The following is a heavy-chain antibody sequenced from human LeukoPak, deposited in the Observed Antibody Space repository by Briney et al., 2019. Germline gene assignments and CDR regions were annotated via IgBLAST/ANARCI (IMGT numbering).Heavy chain of an antibody. CDR3: VKGFHFDW. V-gene: IGHV3-23*01. J-gene: IGHJ4*02. Sequence: GGSLRVSCVASGFTFSSYPMSWVRQAPGKGPEWVSSISGSGTDTYYTDSVKGRFTISRDTSKNTLYMQMNNLRVEDTAVYYCVKGFHFDWWGQGTLVTVSS. CDR1: GFTFSSYP. CDR2: ISGSGTDT.